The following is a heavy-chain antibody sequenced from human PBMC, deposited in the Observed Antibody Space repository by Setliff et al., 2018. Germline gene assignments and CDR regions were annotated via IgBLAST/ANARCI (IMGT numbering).Heavy chain of an antibody. Sequence: ASVKVSCKASGYTFTSYAMHWVRQAPGQRLEWMGWINAGNGNTKYSQKFQGRVTITRDTSASTAYMELSSLRSEDTAVYYCARDRSVYSSEYYFDYWGQGTLVTVSS. CDR3: ARDRSVYSSEYYFDY. CDR2: INAGNGNT. D-gene: IGHD6-25*01. CDR1: GYTFTSYA. J-gene: IGHJ4*02. V-gene: IGHV1-3*01.